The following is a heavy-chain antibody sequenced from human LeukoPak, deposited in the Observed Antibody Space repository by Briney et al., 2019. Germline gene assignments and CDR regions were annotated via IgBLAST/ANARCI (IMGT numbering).Heavy chain of an antibody. CDR1: GYTLTELS. Sequence: ASVKVSCKVSGYTLTELSMHWVRQAPGKGLEWMGGFDPEDGETIYAQKFQGRVTMTEVTSTDTAYMELSSLRSEDTAVYYCATVSVLLWFGGPFDIWGQGTMVTVSS. V-gene: IGHV1-24*01. CDR3: ATVSVLLWFGGPFDI. D-gene: IGHD3-10*01. J-gene: IGHJ3*02. CDR2: FDPEDGET.